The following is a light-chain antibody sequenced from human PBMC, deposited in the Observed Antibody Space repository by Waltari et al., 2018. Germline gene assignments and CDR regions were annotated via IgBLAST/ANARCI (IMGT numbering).Light chain of an antibody. CDR1: RSLVHSDGNTY. J-gene: IGKJ1*01. CDR3: MQGTHWPRT. CDR2: QVS. V-gene: IGKV2-30*02. Sequence: DVVMTQSPLSLPVTLGQPASIPSGSSRSLVHSDGNTYLNWVHQRPGQSTRRLIYQVSNRGSGVPDRFSGSGSGTDFTLKISRVEADDVGVYYCMQGTHWPRTFGQGTKVEIK.